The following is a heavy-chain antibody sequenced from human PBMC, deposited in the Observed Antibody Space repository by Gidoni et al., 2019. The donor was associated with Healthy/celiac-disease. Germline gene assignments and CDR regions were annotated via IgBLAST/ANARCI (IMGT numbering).Heavy chain of an antibody. CDR1: GSPFSSYP. V-gene: IGHV3-30-3*01. Sequence: QVQLVESGGGVVQPGRSLRASCAASGSPFSSYPTHWVRQAPGKGLEWVAVISYDGSNKYYADSVKGRFTISRDNSKNTLYLQMNSLRAEDTAVYYCASGTYGDYPPTYYYYGMDVWGQGTTVTVSS. D-gene: IGHD4-17*01. CDR2: ISYDGSNK. J-gene: IGHJ6*02. CDR3: ASGTYGDYPPTYYYYGMDV.